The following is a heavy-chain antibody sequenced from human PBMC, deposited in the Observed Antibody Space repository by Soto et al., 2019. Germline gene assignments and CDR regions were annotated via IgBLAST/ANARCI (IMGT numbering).Heavy chain of an antibody. J-gene: IGHJ4*02. CDR1: GYAFTAYY. V-gene: IGHV1-2*04. D-gene: IGHD3-16*02. CDR3: ARDPYYDYVWGSYRYSYFDY. CDR2: INPDTGGT. Sequence: ASVKVFCKASGYAFTAYYLHWVRQAPGHGLEWMGWINPDTGGTDSTQKFQGWVTMTRDTSISTAYMELSRLRSDDTAVYYCARDPYYDYVWGSYRYSYFDYWGQGTLVTVSS.